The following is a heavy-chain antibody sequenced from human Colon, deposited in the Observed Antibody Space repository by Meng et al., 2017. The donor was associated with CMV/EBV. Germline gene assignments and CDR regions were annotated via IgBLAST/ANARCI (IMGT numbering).Heavy chain of an antibody. CDR3: ARATYYYDDSGFGY. V-gene: IGHV3-7*04. CDR2: INKDGSVK. CDR1: GFSFDSYW. Sequence: GGSLRLSCAASGFSFDSYWMKWVRQAPGKGLEWVANINKDGSVKYYVDSVKGRFTISRDSADNSLYLQMNSLMAEDTAVYYCARATYYYDDSGFGYWGQGTLVTVSS. D-gene: IGHD3-22*01. J-gene: IGHJ4*02.